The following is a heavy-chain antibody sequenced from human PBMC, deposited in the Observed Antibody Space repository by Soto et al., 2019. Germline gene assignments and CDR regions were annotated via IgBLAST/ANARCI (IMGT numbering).Heavy chain of an antibody. CDR1: GGSISSGGYS. Sequence: SETLSLTCAVSGGSISSGGYSWSWIRQPPGKGLEWIGYIYHSGNIYYNPSLKSRVTISVDKPNNQFSLKLTSMTGADTAVYYCATRPPQIVVTLLPFPSWGQGTPVT. V-gene: IGHV4-30-2*01. J-gene: IGHJ5*02. CDR3: ATRPPQIVVTLLPFPS. D-gene: IGHD2-15*01. CDR2: IYHSGNI.